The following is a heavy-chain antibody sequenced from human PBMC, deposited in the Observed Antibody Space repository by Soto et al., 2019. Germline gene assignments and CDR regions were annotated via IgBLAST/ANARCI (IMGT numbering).Heavy chain of an antibody. CDR3: AREGILGLFDAYDL. D-gene: IGHD3-3*02. CDR1: GFTSSG. V-gene: IGHV1-18*04. CDR2: ISTHNGNT. J-gene: IGHJ3*01. Sequence: QDQLVQSGAEVKKPWASVKVSCKASGFTSSGISWVRQAPGQRLEWMGWISTHNGNTIYAQKFQGRVIMTMDTSTTTVSMELRSLRPDDTAVYLCAREGILGLFDAYDLWGQGTMVTLSS.